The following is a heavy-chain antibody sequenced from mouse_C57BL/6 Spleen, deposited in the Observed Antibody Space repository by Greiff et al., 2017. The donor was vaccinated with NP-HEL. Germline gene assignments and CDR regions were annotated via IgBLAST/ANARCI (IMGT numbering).Heavy chain of an antibody. Sequence: EVKLMESGEGLVKPGGSLKLSCAASGFTFSSYAMSWVRQTPEKRLEWVAYISSGGDYIYYADTVKGRFTISRDNARNTLYLQMSSLKSEDTAMYYCTRVGGLRRGAYYAMDYWGQGTSVTVSS. CDR3: TRVGGLRRGAYYAMDY. V-gene: IGHV5-9-1*02. J-gene: IGHJ4*01. CDR2: ISSGGDYI. CDR1: GFTFSSYA. D-gene: IGHD2-4*01.